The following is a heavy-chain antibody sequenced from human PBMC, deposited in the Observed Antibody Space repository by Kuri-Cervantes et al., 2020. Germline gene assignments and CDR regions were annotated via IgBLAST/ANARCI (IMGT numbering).Heavy chain of an antibody. D-gene: IGHD3-10*01. V-gene: IGHV3-11*04. CDR2: ISSSGSTI. Sequence: GGSMRPSCAPSGFTFSDHYMSWIRQAPGKGLEWVSYISSSGSTIYYADSVKGRFTISRDNAKNSLYLQMNSLRAEDTAVYYCARAPGGYYYGMDVWGQGTTVTVSS. J-gene: IGHJ6*02. CDR1: GFTFSDHY. CDR3: ARAPGGYYYGMDV.